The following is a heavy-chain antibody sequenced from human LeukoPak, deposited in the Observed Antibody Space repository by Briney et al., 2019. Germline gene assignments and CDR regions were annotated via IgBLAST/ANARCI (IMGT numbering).Heavy chain of an antibody. CDR1: GGSISSYY. Sequence: SETLSLTCTVSGGSISSYYWSWIRQPPGKGLEWIGYIYYSGSTNYNPSLKSRVTISVNTSKNQFSLKLSSVTAADTAVYYCARDYLDYYGSGSNDYWGQGTLVTVSS. V-gene: IGHV4-59*12. J-gene: IGHJ4*02. CDR3: ARDYLDYYGSGSNDY. D-gene: IGHD3-10*01. CDR2: IYYSGST.